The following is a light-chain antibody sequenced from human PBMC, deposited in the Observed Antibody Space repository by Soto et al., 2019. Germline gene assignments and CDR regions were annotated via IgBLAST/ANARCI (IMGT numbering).Light chain of an antibody. CDR1: RSVSSYY. CDR3: QQSYSTPRWT. CDR2: AAS. V-gene: IGKV3-20*01. J-gene: IGKJ1*01. Sequence: EIVLTQSPGTVSLSPLEIATLSFRASRSVSSYYLAWYQQKPGQAPRLLIYAASSRATGIPDRFSGGGSGTDFTLTISSLQPEDFATYYCQQSYSTPRWTFGQGTKVDIK.